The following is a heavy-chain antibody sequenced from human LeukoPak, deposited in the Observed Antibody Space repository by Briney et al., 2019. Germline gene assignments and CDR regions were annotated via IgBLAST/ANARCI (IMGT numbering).Heavy chain of an antibody. CDR3: AKEAADCSGGSCYWWGYYYYYYMDV. D-gene: IGHD2-15*01. CDR2: ISYDGSNK. Sequence: QPGRSLRLSCAASGFTFSSYGMHWVRQAPGKGLEWVAVISYDGSNKYYADSVKGRFTISRDNSKNTLYLQMNSLRAEDTAVYYCAKEAADCSGGSCYWWGYYYYYYMDVWGKGTTVTVSS. CDR1: GFTFSSYG. J-gene: IGHJ6*03. V-gene: IGHV3-30*18.